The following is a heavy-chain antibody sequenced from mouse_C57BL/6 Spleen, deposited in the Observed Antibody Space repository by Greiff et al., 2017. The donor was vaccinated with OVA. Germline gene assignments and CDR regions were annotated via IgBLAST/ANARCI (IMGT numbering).Heavy chain of an antibody. CDR1: GYTFTSYW. CDR2: IHPNSGST. V-gene: IGHV1-64*01. D-gene: IGHD1-1*01. Sequence: QVQLQQPGAELVKPGASVKLSCKASGYTFTSYWMHWVKQRPGQGLEWIGMIHPNSGSTNYNEKFKSKATLTVDKSSSTAYMQLSSLTSEDSAVYYCARGHYGSSRYYFDYWGQGTTLTVSS. J-gene: IGHJ2*01. CDR3: ARGHYGSSRYYFDY.